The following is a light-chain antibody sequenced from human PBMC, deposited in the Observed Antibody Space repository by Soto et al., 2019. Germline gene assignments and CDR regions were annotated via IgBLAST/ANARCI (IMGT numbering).Light chain of an antibody. CDR2: DAS. CDR3: QQRGNWPLT. V-gene: IGKV3-11*01. J-gene: IGKJ4*01. Sequence: EIMLTQSPVTLSLSPGERATLSCRASQSVSSFLAWFQQKPGQAPRLLIYDASNRATGIPGRFSGSGSGTDFTLTISSVEPEDFALYYCQQRGNWPLTFGGGTKVDIK. CDR1: QSVSSF.